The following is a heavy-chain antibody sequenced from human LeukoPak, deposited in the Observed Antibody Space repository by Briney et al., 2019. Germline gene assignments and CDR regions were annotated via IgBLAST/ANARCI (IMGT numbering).Heavy chain of an antibody. CDR3: AREPQYCTNGVCYTYFDY. CDR2: ISAYNGNT. D-gene: IGHD2-8*01. Sequence: GASVKVSCKASGGTFTSYGISWVRQAPGQGLEWMGWISAYNGNTNYAQKLQGRVTMTTDTSTSTAYMELRSLRSDDTAVYYCAREPQYCTNGVCYTYFDYWGQGTLVTVSS. J-gene: IGHJ4*02. V-gene: IGHV1-18*01. CDR1: GGTFTSYG.